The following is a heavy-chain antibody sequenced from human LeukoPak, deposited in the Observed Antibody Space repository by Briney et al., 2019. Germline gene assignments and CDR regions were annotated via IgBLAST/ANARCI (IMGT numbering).Heavy chain of an antibody. D-gene: IGHD3-3*01. V-gene: IGHV3-30-3*01. CDR1: GFTFSSYA. J-gene: IGHJ6*02. CDR2: ISYDGSNK. Sequence: PGGSLRLSCAASGFTFSSYAMHWVRQAPGKGLEGVAVISYDGSNKYYADSVKGRFTISRDNSKNTLYLQMNSLRAEDTAVYYCARAAPYDFWSGYYTRYYYYYGMDVWGQGTTVTVSS. CDR3: ARAAPYDFWSGYYTRYYYYYGMDV.